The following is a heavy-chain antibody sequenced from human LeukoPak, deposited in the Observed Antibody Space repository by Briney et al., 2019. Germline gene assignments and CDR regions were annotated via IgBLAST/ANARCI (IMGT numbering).Heavy chain of an antibody. J-gene: IGHJ5*02. CDR3: ARGYCSGATCYSNWFDP. D-gene: IGHD2-15*01. CDR1: GGSISIGGYS. CDR2: IYHSGST. Sequence: SQTLSLTCAVSGGSISIGGYSWSWIRQPPGKGLEWIGHIYHSGSTYYNPSLKSRVTISVDRSKKQFSLKLSSVTAADTAVYYCARGYCSGATCYSNWFDPWGQGTLVTVSS. V-gene: IGHV4-30-2*01.